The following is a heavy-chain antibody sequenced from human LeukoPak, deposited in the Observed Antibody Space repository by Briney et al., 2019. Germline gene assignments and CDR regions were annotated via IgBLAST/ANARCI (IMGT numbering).Heavy chain of an antibody. CDR2: IKSDGSST. CDR3: ARSSVGTCFDY. Sequence: GGSLRPSCAASGFTFSSHWMHWVRQAPGKGLVWVSRIKSDGSSTAYADSVKGRFTISRDNAKDTLHLQMNSLRAEDTAVYYCARSSVGTCFDYWGQGTLVTVSS. D-gene: IGHD1-1*01. CDR1: GFTFSSHW. V-gene: IGHV3-74*01. J-gene: IGHJ4*02.